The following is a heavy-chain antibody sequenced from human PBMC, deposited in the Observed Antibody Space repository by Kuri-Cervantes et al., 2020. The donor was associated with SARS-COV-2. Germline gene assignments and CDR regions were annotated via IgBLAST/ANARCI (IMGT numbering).Heavy chain of an antibody. Sequence: GGSLRLSCAASGFTISRYWMGWVRLAQGKGLEWVANIKEDGSEKYYVDSVKGRFTISRDNAKNSLYLQMNSLRAEDTAVYYCAREYYDFWSGRVALDGWGKGTTVTVSS. D-gene: IGHD3-3*01. CDR1: GFTISRYW. CDR3: AREYYDFWSGRVALDG. J-gene: IGHJ6*04. CDR2: IKEDGSEK. V-gene: IGHV3-7*01.